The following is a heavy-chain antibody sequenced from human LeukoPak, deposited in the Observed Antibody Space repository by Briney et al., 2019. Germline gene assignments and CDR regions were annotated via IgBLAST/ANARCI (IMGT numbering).Heavy chain of an antibody. CDR1: ADSITTYG. CDR2: IIPIFGTA. CDR3: ASGADGDYDDDY. J-gene: IGHJ4*01. D-gene: IGHD4-17*01. V-gene: IGHV1-69*13. Sequence: SVKVSCEVSADSITTYGISWLLREPRQGVQWWGGIIPIFGTANYAQKFQGRVTITADESTSTAYMELSSLRSEDTAVYYCASGADGDYDDDYWGQGILVTVSS.